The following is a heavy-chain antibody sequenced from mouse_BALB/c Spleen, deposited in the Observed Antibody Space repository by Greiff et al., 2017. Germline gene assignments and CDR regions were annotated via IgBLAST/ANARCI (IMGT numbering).Heavy chain of an antibody. CDR3: ARGNGYDGLDY. D-gene: IGHD2-2*01. J-gene: IGHJ2*01. V-gene: IGHV3-6*02. CDR2: ISYDGSN. CDR1: GYSITSGYY. Sequence: EVQVVESGPGLVKPSQSLSLTCSVTGYSITSGYYWNWIRQFPGNKLEWMGYISYDGSNNYNPSLKNRISITRDTSKNQFFLKLNSVTTEDTATYYCARGNGYDGLDYWGQGTTLTVSS.